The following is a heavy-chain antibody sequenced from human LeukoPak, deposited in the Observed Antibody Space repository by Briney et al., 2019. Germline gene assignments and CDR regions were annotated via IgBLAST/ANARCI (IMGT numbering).Heavy chain of an antibody. CDR1: GFTFSSYW. V-gene: IGHV3-74*01. CDR3: ARRYCSSTSCYYDY. J-gene: IGHJ4*02. Sequence: GGSLRLSCAASGFTFSSYWMHWVRQARGKGLVGVSRINSDGSSTSYADSVKGRFTISRDNAKNTLYLQMNSLRAEDTAVYYCARRYCSSTSCYYDYWGQGTLVTVSS. D-gene: IGHD2-2*01. CDR2: INSDGSST.